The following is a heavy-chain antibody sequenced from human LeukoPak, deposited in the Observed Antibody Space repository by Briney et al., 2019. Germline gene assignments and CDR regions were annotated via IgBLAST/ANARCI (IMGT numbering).Heavy chain of an antibody. D-gene: IGHD6-13*01. CDR1: GFTFSSYA. CDR2: ISYDGSNK. V-gene: IGHV3-30-3*01. Sequence: GGSLRLSCAASGFTFSSYAMHWVRQAPGKGLEWVAVISYDGSNKYCADSVKGRFTISRDNSKNTLYLQMNSLRAEDTAVYYCASPTYSSSFYYYYGMDVWGQGTTVTVSS. CDR3: ASPTYSSSFYYYYGMDV. J-gene: IGHJ6*02.